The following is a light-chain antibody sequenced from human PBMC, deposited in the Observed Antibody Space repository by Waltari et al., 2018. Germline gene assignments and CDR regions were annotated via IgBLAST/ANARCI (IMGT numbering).Light chain of an antibody. CDR1: SGHSTNA. Sequence: QLGVTQSPSASASLGASVKLTCILSSGHSTNAVAWYQQQPEKGPRFLMKVNSDGSHSKGDGIPDRFSGSSSGAERYLTISSLQSEDEADYYCQAWGTGIQGVFGGGTKLTVL. V-gene: IGLV4-69*01. CDR2: VNSDGSH. J-gene: IGLJ3*02. CDR3: QAWGTGIQGV.